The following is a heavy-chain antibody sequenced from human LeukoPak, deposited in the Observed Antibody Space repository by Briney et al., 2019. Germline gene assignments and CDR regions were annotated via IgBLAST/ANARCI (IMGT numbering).Heavy chain of an antibody. CDR1: GFTLSSYA. V-gene: IGHV3-30-3*01. CDR2: ISYDGSNK. CDR3: ARDGAGGGGYDGYYFDY. Sequence: PGRSLRLSCAASGFTLSSYAMHWVRQAPGKGLEWVAVISYDGSNKYYADSVKGRFTISRDNSKNTLYLQMNSLRAEDTAVYYCARDGAGGGGYDGYYFDYWGQGALVTVSS. J-gene: IGHJ4*02. D-gene: IGHD5-12*01.